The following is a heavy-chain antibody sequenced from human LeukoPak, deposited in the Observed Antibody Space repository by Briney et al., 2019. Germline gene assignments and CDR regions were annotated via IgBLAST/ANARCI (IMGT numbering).Heavy chain of an antibody. Sequence: ASAKVSCKASGYTFTSYGISWVRQAPGQGLEWMGWISAYNGNTNYAQKLQGRVTMTTDTSTSTAYMELRSLRSDDTAVYYCARDLRIAVAGRVFDYWGQGTLVTVSS. D-gene: IGHD6-19*01. CDR2: ISAYNGNT. V-gene: IGHV1-18*04. J-gene: IGHJ4*02. CDR3: ARDLRIAVAGRVFDY. CDR1: GYTFTSYG.